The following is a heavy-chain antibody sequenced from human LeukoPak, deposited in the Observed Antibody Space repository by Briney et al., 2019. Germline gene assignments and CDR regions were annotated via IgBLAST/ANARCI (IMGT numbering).Heavy chain of an antibody. J-gene: IGHJ4*02. D-gene: IGHD5-24*01. CDR3: AKDFNRWLQFPGVPDY. V-gene: IGHV3-30*18. CDR2: ISYDGSNK. CDR1: GFTFSSYG. Sequence: GRSLRLSCAASGFTFSSYGMHWVRQAPGKGLEWVAVISYDGSNKYYADSVKGRFTISRDNSKNTLYLQMNSLRTEDTAVYYCAKDFNRWLQFPGVPDYWGQGILVTVSS.